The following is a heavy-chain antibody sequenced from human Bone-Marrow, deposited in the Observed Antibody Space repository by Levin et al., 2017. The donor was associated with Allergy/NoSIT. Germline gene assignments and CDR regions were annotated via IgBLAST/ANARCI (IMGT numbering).Heavy chain of an antibody. V-gene: IGHV3-73*01. Sequence: GGSLRLSCAASGFTFSGSAMHWVRQASGKGLEWVGRIRSKANSYATAYAASVKGRFTISRDDSKNTAYLQMNSLKTEDTAVYYCTRGLPLKQLASKPYYDYGMDVWGQGTTVTVSS. J-gene: IGHJ6*02. CDR2: IRSKANSYAT. D-gene: IGHD6-6*01. CDR3: TRGLPLKQLASKPYYDYGMDV. CDR1: GFTFSGSA.